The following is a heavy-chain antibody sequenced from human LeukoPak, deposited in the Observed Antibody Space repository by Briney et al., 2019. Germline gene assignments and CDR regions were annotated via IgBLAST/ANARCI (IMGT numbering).Heavy chain of an antibody. J-gene: IGHJ6*03. CDR2: IIPFLGTA. V-gene: IGHV1-69*13. D-gene: IGHD2-2*01. CDR1: GATPSSYG. Sequence: GASVKVSCKASGATPSSYGISWVRQAPGEGLEWMGGIIPFLGTAHSAQKFQGRVTITADESTSTAYMELSSLSSEDTAVYYCARDFLGTPGAINMGVWGKGTTVTVSS. CDR3: ARDFLGTPGAINMGV.